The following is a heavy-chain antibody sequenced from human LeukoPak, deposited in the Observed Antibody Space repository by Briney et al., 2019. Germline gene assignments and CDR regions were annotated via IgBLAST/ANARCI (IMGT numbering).Heavy chain of an antibody. Sequence: GASVKVSCKASGGTFSSYAISWVRQAPGQGLEWMGGIIPIFGTANYAQKFLGRVTITADESTSTAYMELSSLRSEDTAVYYCARGSSPVWSGYPTYYYMDVWGKGTTVTVSS. V-gene: IGHV1-69*13. D-gene: IGHD3-3*01. CDR2: IIPIFGTA. CDR3: ARGSSPVWSGYPTYYYMDV. J-gene: IGHJ6*03. CDR1: GGTFSSYA.